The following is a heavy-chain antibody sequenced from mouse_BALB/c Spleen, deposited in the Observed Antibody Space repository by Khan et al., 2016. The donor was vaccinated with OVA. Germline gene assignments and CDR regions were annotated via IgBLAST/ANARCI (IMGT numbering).Heavy chain of an antibody. CDR2: IWADGST. D-gene: IGHD1-3*01. CDR1: GFSLTDYN. V-gene: IGHV2-6-7*01. Sequence: QVQLQQSGPGLVAPSQTLSITCTVSGFSLTDYNVNWVRQPPGKGLEWLGMIWADGSTDYNSALKSRLSISKDNSKSQVFLKMNSLQTDDTARYYCAREQRYIHRGFAYWGQGTPVTVSA. CDR3: AREQRYIHRGFAY. J-gene: IGHJ3*01.